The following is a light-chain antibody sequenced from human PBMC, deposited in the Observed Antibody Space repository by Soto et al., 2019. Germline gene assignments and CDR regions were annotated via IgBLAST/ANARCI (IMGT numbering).Light chain of an antibody. CDR2: WAS. J-gene: IGKJ4*01. CDR1: QSVLYSSNNKNY. V-gene: IGKV4-1*01. Sequence: IVLIQSPDALAVFLGERATINCKSSQSVLYSSNNKNYLAWYQQKPGQPPKLLIYWASTRESGVPDRFSGSGSGTDFTLTISSLQAEDVAVYYCQQYYSTPLTFGGGTKVDIK. CDR3: QQYYSTPLT.